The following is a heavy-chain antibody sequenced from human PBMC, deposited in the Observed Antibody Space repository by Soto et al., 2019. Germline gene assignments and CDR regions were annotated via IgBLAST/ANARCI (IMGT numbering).Heavy chain of an antibody. D-gene: IGHD2-2*02. V-gene: IGHV4-61*01. J-gene: IGHJ4*02. CDR1: GASVSSNSYY. Sequence: SETLSLTCIVSGASVSSNSYYWTWIRQPPGKGLEWIGYTDYSWSTKYNPSLKSRVTISVDTSKNQFSLRVSSVTAADTAMYYCARADRQYCSVSTCYIFDYWGQGTQVTVSS. CDR3: ARADRQYCSVSTCYIFDY. CDR2: TDYSWST.